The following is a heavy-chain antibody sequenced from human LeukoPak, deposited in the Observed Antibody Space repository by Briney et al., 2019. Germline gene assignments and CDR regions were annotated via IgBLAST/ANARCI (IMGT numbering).Heavy chain of an antibody. J-gene: IGHJ3*02. CDR2: INPNSGGT. CDR1: GYTFTGYY. CDR3: ASRRITIFGVVSEHDAFDI. D-gene: IGHD3-3*01. Sequence: ASVKVSCKASGYTFTGYYMHWARQAPGQGLEWMGWINPNSGGTNYAQKFQGRVTMTRDTSISTAYMELSRLRSDDTAVYYCASRRITIFGVVSEHDAFDIWGQGTMVTVSS. V-gene: IGHV1-2*02.